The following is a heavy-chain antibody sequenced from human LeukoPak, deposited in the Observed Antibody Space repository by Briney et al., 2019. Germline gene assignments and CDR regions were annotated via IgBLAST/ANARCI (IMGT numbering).Heavy chain of an antibody. Sequence: GGSLRLSCAASGFTVSSNYMSWVRQAPGKGLEWVSVIYSGGSTYYADSVKGRFTISRDNSKNTLYLQMNSLGAEDTAVYYCAKGYYGSGKGYYYYMDVWGKGTTVTISS. D-gene: IGHD3-10*01. CDR3: AKGYYGSGKGYYYYMDV. CDR1: GFTVSSNY. J-gene: IGHJ6*03. CDR2: IYSGGST. V-gene: IGHV3-53*01.